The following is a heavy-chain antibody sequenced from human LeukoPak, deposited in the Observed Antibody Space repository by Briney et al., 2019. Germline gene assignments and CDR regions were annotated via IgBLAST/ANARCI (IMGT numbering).Heavy chain of an antibody. J-gene: IGHJ5*02. CDR2: ISSSGST. CDR3: ARLYNYYDSSGFVGWFDP. Sequence: PSETLSLTCTVSGDSISSGDYYWSWIRQPAGKGLEWIGRISSSGSTNYNPSLKSRVTISVDTSKNQFSLKLSSVTAADTAVYYCARLYNYYDSSGFVGWFDPWGQGTLVTVSS. D-gene: IGHD3-22*01. CDR1: GDSISSGDYY. V-gene: IGHV4-61*02.